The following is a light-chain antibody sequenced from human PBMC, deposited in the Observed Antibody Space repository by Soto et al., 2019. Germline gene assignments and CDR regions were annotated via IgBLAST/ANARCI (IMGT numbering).Light chain of an antibody. J-gene: IGKJ2*01. Sequence: DIQMTQSPSTLSASVGDRVTITCRASQSISTYFAWYQQKAGKAPKPLLYRASNLESGVPSRFSGSGCGSELCLTISRRRHDDFATEYCQQYKGQFPDHFGQGTKREIK. V-gene: IGKV1-5*01. CDR1: QSISTY. CDR3: QQYKGQFPDH. CDR2: RAS.